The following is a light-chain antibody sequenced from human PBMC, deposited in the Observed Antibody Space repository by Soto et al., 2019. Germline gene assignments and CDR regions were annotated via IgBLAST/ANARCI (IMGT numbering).Light chain of an antibody. Sequence: SYELTQPPSVSVAPGKTARITCGGNNIGSKSVHWYQQKPGQAPVLVIYYDSDRPSGIPERFSGSNSGNTATLTISRVEARDEADYYCQVWDSSSDHPGVFGTGTKLTVL. CDR3: QVWDSSSDHPGV. CDR1: NIGSKS. J-gene: IGLJ1*01. V-gene: IGLV3-21*04. CDR2: YDS.